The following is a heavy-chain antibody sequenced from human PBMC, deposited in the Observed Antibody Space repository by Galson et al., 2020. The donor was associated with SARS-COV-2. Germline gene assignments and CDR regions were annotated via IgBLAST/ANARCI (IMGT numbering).Heavy chain of an antibody. CDR1: GLAFSNYA. V-gene: IGHV3-30*04. CDR2: TSYDGSEN. CDR3: ASEGGPFYYDSSVHIPPYYFAY. Sequence: TGGSLRLSCAASGLAFSNYAMHWVRQAPGKGLEWLALTSYDGSENYYADSVKGRFTSSRDNSKNTLYLEMSSLRTEDTAVYYCASEGGPFYYDSSVHIPPYYFAYWGQGALVTVSS. D-gene: IGHD3-22*01. J-gene: IGHJ4*02.